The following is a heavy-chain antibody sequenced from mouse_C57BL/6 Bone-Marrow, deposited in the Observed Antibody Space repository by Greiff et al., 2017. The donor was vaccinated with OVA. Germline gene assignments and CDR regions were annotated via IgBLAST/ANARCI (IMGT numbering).Heavy chain of an antibody. V-gene: IGHV1-19*01. Sequence: VHVKQSGPVLVKPGASVKMSCKASGYTFTDYYMNWVKQSHGKSLEWIGVINPYNGGTSYNQKFKGKATLTVDKSSSTAYMELNSLTSEDSAVYYCATYYSNLYAMDYWGQGTSVTVSS. D-gene: IGHD2-5*01. CDR2: INPYNGGT. J-gene: IGHJ4*01. CDR1: GYTFTDYY. CDR3: ATYYSNLYAMDY.